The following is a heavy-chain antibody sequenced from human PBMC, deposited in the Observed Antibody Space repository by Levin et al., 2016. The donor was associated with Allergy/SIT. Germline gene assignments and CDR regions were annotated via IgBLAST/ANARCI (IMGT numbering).Heavy chain of an antibody. D-gene: IGHD2-2*01. CDR1: GGSVSSGSYY. V-gene: IGHV4-31*03. CDR2: IYYSGST. J-gene: IGHJ6*03. Sequence: SETLSLTCTVSGGSVSSGSYYWTWIRQHPGKGLEWIGYIYYSGSTCYNPSLKSRVTISADTSKNQFSLKLTSVTASDTAVYYCARVGSTSHYYMDVWGKGTTVTVSS. CDR3: ARVGSTSHYYMDV.